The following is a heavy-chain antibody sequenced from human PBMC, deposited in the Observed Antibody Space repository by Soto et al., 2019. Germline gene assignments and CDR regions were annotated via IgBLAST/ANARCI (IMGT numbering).Heavy chain of an antibody. CDR1: GYTFTNSW. J-gene: IGHJ4*02. Sequence: GESLKISCKASGYTFTNSWIGWVRQMPGKGLEWLGIIFPGDSHTRYNPSFQGQVTISADKSISTAYLQWSSLKASDTAMYYCARHPYNSYDNYQYYFDYWGQGALVTVSS. D-gene: IGHD3-22*01. CDR2: IFPGDSHT. CDR3: ARHPYNSYDNYQYYFDY. V-gene: IGHV5-51*01.